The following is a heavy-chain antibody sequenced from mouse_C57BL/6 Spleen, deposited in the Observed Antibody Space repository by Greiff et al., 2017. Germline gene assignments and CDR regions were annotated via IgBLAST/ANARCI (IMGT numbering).Heavy chain of an antibody. CDR3: ARWGGYYAMDY. CDR1: GYTFTDYY. CDR2: INPNNGGT. J-gene: IGHJ4*01. V-gene: IGHV1-26*01. Sequence: VQLKHSGPELVKPGASVKISCKASGYTFTDYYMNWVKQSHGKSLEWIGDINPNNGGTSYNQKFKGKATLTVDKSSSIAYMELRSLTSEDSAVYYCARWGGYYAMDYWGQGTSVTVSS.